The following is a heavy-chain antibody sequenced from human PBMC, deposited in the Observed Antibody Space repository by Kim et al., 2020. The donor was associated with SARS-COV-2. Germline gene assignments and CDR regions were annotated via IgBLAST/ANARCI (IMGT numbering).Heavy chain of an antibody. J-gene: IGHJ6*02. CDR2: ISGSGGST. V-gene: IGHV3-23*01. D-gene: IGHD1-1*01. CDR1: GFTFSSYA. CDR3: AKDSWKDDEYYGMDV. Sequence: GGSLRLSCAASGFTFSSYAMSWVRQAPGKGLEWVSAISGSGGSTYYADSVKGRFTISRDNSKNTLYLQMNSLRAEDTAVYYCAKDSWKDDEYYGMDVWGQGTTVTVSS.